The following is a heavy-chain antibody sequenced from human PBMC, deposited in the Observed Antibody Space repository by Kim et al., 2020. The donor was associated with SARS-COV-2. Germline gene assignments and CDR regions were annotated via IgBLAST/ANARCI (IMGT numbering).Heavy chain of an antibody. V-gene: IGHV4-39*01. Sequence: SETLSLTCTVSGGSISSSSYYWGWIRQPPGKGLEWIGSIYYSGSTYYNPSLKSRVTISVDTSKNQFSLKLSSVTAADTAVYYCATMAPISYYYGSGSYVDYWGQGTLVTVSS. J-gene: IGHJ4*02. CDR3: ATMAPISYYYGSGSYVDY. CDR1: GGSISSSSYY. D-gene: IGHD3-10*01. CDR2: IYYSGST.